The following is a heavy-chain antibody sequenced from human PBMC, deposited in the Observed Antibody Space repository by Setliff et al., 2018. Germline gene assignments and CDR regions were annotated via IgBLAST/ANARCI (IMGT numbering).Heavy chain of an antibody. J-gene: IGHJ4*02. Sequence: LSLSCEASGFTFASHALHWVRQAPGKGLDWVAVISYHGNNKDYADSGRGRFTISRDNNKNTLYLQMNTLRAEDTAVYYCARDRGSGTQLPFDHWGQGTLVTVSS. CDR2: ISYHGNNK. D-gene: IGHD1-26*01. CDR3: ARDRGSGTQLPFDH. V-gene: IGHV3-30-3*01. CDR1: GFTFASHA.